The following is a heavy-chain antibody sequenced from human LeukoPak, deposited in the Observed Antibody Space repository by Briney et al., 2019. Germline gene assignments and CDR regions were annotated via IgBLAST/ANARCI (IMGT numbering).Heavy chain of an antibody. J-gene: IGHJ4*02. CDR2: ISYDGSNK. D-gene: IGHD2-21*02. Sequence: GGSLRLSCAVSGFTFSSYATHWVRQAPGKGLEWVAVISYDGSNKYYADSVKGRFTISRDNSKNTLYLQMNSLRAEDTAVYYCARDEAYCGGDCYSFFDYWGQGTLVTVSS. CDR3: ARDEAYCGGDCYSFFDY. V-gene: IGHV3-30*04. CDR1: GFTFSSYA.